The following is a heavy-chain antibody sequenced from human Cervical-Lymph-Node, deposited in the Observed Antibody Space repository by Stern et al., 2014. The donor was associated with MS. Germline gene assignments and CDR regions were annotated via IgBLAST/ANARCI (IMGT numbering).Heavy chain of an antibody. CDR2: FDPEDGET. J-gene: IGHJ4*02. CDR3: ATDYNY. CDR1: GSTLTDFF. Sequence: VQLVESGAEVKKPGASVEVSCKVSGSTLTDFFMHWVRQPPGKGLEWMGGFDPEDGETIYAQKFQGRVTMTEDTSTDTAYMELSSLRSDDTAVYYCATDYNYWGQGTLVTVSS. V-gene: IGHV1-24*01. D-gene: IGHD3-10*01.